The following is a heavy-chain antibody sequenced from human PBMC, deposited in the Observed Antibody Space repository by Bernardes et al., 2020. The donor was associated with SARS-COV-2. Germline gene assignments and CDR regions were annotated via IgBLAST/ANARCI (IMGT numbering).Heavy chain of an antibody. J-gene: IGHJ5*02. CDR3: ATCPPTYCSGGSCYSSWFDA. CDR1: GYTLTELS. CDR2: FDPEDGET. D-gene: IGHD2-15*01. V-gene: IGHV1-24*01. Sequence: ASVKVSCKVSGYTLTELSMHWVRHAPGKGLEWMGCFDPEDGETIYAQKFQGRVTMTEDTSTDTAYMELSSLRSEDTAVYYCATCPPTYCSGGSCYSSWFDAWGQGPLVTVSS.